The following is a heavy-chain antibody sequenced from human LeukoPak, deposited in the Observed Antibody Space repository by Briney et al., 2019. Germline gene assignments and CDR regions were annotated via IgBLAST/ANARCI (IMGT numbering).Heavy chain of an antibody. Sequence: SETLSLTCTVSGGSISSYYWSWIRQPPGKGLEWIGSIYHSGSTYYNPSLKSRVTISVDTSKNQFSLKLSSVTAADTAVYYCARGDTAMGVADAFDIWGQGTMVTVSS. D-gene: IGHD5-18*01. J-gene: IGHJ3*02. V-gene: IGHV4-38-2*02. CDR2: IYHSGST. CDR1: GGSISSYY. CDR3: ARGDTAMGVADAFDI.